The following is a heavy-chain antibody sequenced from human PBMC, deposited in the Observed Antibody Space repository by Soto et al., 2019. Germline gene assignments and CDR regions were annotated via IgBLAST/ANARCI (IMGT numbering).Heavy chain of an antibody. V-gene: IGHV4-39*07. CDR2: IFYGGST. CDR1: GGSISSNNYY. Sequence: SETLSLTCTVSGGSISSNNYYWGWIRQPPGKGLEWIASIFYGGSTYYNPSLKSRVTMSVDTSKNQISLKLSSVTAVDTAVYYCARWYCSGGTCYEVDYWGQGTLVTVSS. J-gene: IGHJ4*02. D-gene: IGHD2-15*01. CDR3: ARWYCSGGTCYEVDY.